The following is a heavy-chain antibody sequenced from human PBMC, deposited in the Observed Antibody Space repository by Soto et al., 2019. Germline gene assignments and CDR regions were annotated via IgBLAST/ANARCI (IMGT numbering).Heavy chain of an antibody. CDR2: IWYDASQK. CDR3: ARDRLGYTTSHFLGY. Sequence: QVQLVESGGGVVQPGRSLRLSCAVSGFTFSSYGMHWVRQAPGTGLEWVAVIWYDASQKYFADAVKGRFTISRDNAKNTLFLEMHSLRAEDTAIYFCARDRLGYTTSHFLGYWGQGTLVAVSS. D-gene: IGHD3-16*02. CDR1: GFTFSSYG. J-gene: IGHJ4*02. V-gene: IGHV3-33*01.